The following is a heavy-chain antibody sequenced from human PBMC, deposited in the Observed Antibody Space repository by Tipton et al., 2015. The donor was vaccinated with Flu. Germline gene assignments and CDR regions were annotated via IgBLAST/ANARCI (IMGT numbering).Heavy chain of an antibody. CDR2: IKQDGSEK. V-gene: IGHV3-7*01. CDR3: ARRVGDY. J-gene: IGHJ4*02. Sequence: SLRLSCAASGFTFTNYWMSWFRQAPGKGLEWVANIKQDGSEKYYVDSVKGRFTISRDNAKNSVYLQMNSLGAEDTAVYYCARRVGDYWGQGSLVSVSS. CDR1: GFTFTNYW.